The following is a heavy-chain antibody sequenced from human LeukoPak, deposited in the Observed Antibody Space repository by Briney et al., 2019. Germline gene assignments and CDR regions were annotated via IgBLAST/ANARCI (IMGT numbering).Heavy chain of an antibody. CDR3: AKDRNWNYYDY. CDR2: ISYDGSNK. Sequence: GRSLRLSCAASGFTFSSYGMHGVRHAPAKGLEWVAVISYDGSNKYYADSVKGRFTISRDNSKHTLYLQMNSLRAEDTPVYYCAKDRNWNYYDYWGQGTLVTVSS. V-gene: IGHV3-30*18. J-gene: IGHJ4*01. D-gene: IGHD1-7*01. CDR1: GFTFSSYG.